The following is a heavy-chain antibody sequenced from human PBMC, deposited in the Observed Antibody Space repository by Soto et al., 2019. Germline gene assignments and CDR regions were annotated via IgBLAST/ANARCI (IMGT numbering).Heavy chain of an antibody. V-gene: IGHV3-48*03. CDR3: ARVRIVVVTTYPGDYYGMDV. Sequence: GGSLRLSCAASGFTFSSYEMNWVRQAPGKGLEWVSYISSSGSTIYYADSVKGRFTISRDNAKNSLYLQMNGLRAEDTAVYYFARVRIVVVTTYPGDYYGMDVWGQGTTVTVSS. J-gene: IGHJ6*02. CDR2: ISSSGSTI. CDR1: GFTFSSYE. D-gene: IGHD2-21*02.